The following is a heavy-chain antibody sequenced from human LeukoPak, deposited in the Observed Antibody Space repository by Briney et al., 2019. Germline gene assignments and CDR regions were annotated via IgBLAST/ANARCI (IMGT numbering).Heavy chain of an antibody. V-gene: IGHV1-2*06. CDR2: INPNSGGT. CDR3: ASAQSGVVPAATNLYNWFDP. Sequence: ASVKVSCKASGYTFTGYYMHWVRQAPGQGLEWMGRINPNSGGTNYAQKFQGRVTMTRDTSISTAYMELSRLRSDDTAVYYCASAQSGVVPAATNLYNWFDPWGQGTLVTVSS. J-gene: IGHJ5*02. CDR1: GYTFTGYY. D-gene: IGHD2-2*01.